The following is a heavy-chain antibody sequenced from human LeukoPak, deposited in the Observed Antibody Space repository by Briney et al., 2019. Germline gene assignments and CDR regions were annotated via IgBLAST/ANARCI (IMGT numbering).Heavy chain of an antibody. CDR2: ISGSSSHI. J-gene: IGHJ4*02. D-gene: IGHD2-15*01. V-gene: IGHV3-11*06. CDR3: ARFELDSGGNASNFDS. CDR1: GFTFSDYY. Sequence: GGSLRLSCVVSGFTFSDYYMNWIRQAPGKGLEWLSYISGSSSHILYADSVKGRFTISRDNAKNSLYLQMNILRAEDTAVYYCARFELDSGGNASNFDSWGQGTLVTVSS.